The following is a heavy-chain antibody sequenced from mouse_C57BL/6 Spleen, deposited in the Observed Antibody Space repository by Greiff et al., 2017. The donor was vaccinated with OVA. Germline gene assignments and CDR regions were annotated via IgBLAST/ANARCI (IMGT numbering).Heavy chain of an antibody. CDR2: IYPGDGDT. J-gene: IGHJ4*01. Sequence: VQLQQPGPELVKPGASVKISCKASGYAFSSSWMNWVKQRPGKGLEWIGRIYPGDGDTNYNGKFKGKATLTADKSSSTAYMQLSSLTSEDSAVYFCARGDYYGSSYCAMDDWGQGTSVTLSS. CDR1: GYAFSSSW. D-gene: IGHD1-1*01. V-gene: IGHV1-82*01. CDR3: ARGDYYGSSYCAMDD.